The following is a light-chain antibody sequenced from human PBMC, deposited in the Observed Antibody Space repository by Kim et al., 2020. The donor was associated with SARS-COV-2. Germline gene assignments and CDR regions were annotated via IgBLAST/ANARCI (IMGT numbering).Light chain of an antibody. CDR3: QQRNHWWT. J-gene: IGKJ1*01. V-gene: IGKV3-11*01. CDR2: DAS. CDR1: QSVSSY. Sequence: EIVLTQSPATLSLSPGERATLSCRASQSVSSYLAWYQQKPGQAPRLLIYDASSRATGIPARFSGSGSGTDFTLTISSLEPEDFAVYYCQQRNHWWTFGQGTKVEIK.